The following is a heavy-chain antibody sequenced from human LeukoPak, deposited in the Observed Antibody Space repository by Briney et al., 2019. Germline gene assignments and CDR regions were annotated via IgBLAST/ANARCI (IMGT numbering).Heavy chain of an antibody. J-gene: IGHJ5*02. CDR2: ISPRGGST. CDR3: ARDNSVRDEAWWFNP. Sequence: SVTLSCKLVGHSFTSNYMHWARQAPGQAAAQMGVISPRGGSTSYAQTFQGSVILTRDMSTCTDYWELSSLRSEDASVSYCARDNSVRDEAWWFNPWGQGTMVTVSS. D-gene: IGHD5-24*01. CDR1: GHSFTSNY. V-gene: IGHV1-46*01.